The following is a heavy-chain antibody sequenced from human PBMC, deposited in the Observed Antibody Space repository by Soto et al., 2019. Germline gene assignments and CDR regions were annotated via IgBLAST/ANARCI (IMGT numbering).Heavy chain of an antibody. CDR2: TYYSGST. CDR3: ARVRGTAGKRYFDY. J-gene: IGHJ4*02. CDR1: GGSMIAYY. V-gene: IGHV4-59*01. D-gene: IGHD6-13*01. Sequence: SETLSLTCTVSGGSMIAYYWNWMRQPPGKGLQWIGYTYYSGSTTCNPSLKSRVTISVDSSKNQFSLKLDSVTPAGTAVYYCARVRGTAGKRYFDYWGPGTLVTVSS.